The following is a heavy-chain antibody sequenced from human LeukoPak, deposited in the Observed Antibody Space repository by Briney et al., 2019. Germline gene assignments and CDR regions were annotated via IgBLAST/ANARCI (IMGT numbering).Heavy chain of an antibody. CDR2: ISAYNGNT. CDR3: ARGDYGSGHNDY. Sequence: ASVKVSCKASGYTFTSYAMNWVRQAPGQGLEWMGWISAYNGNTNYAQKLQGRVTMTTDTSTSTAYMELRSLRSDDTAVYYCARGDYGSGHNDYWGQGTLVTVSS. CDR1: GYTFTSYA. D-gene: IGHD3-10*01. J-gene: IGHJ4*02. V-gene: IGHV1-18*01.